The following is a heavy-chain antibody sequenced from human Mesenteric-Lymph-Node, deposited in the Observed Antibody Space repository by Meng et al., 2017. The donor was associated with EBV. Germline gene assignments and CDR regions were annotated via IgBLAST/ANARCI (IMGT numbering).Heavy chain of an antibody. V-gene: IGHV4-4*02. D-gene: IGHD3-22*01. J-gene: IGHJ4*02. CDR3: ARGLGGHYPTMEY. CDR1: GASIDSSDW. CDR2: IHHSGTT. Sequence: QVHLQESGPGLVQPSGTLSLTCAVSGASIDSSDWGTWVRQAPGKGLEWIGEIHHSGTTNYNPSLESRVTISIDKSDNQFSLKLTSVTAADTAVYYCARGLGGHYPTMEYWGQGTLVTVSS.